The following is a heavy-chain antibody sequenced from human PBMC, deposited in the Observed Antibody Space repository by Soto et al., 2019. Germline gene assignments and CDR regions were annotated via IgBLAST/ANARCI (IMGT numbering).Heavy chain of an antibody. Sequence: EVQLVESGGGLVQRGGSLRLSCAASGFTFSSYSMNWVRQAPGKGLEWVSYISSSSSTIYYADSVTGRFTISRDNAKNSLYLQMNSLRAEDTAVYYCARVGTVLDYWGQGTLVTVSS. CDR1: GFTFSSYS. J-gene: IGHJ4*02. V-gene: IGHV3-48*01. CDR2: ISSSSSTI. D-gene: IGHD4-17*01. CDR3: ARVGTVLDY.